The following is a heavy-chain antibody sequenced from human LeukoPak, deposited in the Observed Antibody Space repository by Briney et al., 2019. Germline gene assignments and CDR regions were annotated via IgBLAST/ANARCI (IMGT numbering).Heavy chain of an antibody. CDR1: GGSISGYY. V-gene: IGHV4-59*08. J-gene: IGHJ3*02. CDR2: IHSSGAT. CDR3: AKSVVVATTRLGPFDT. Sequence: SETLSLTCTVSGGSISGYYWSCIRQPPGQGLEWIGYIHSSGATLYNPSLKSRVTMSVDASKNQFSLKLSSVTAADMAVYYCAKSVVVATTRLGPFDTWGQGTMVTVSS. D-gene: IGHD3-22*01.